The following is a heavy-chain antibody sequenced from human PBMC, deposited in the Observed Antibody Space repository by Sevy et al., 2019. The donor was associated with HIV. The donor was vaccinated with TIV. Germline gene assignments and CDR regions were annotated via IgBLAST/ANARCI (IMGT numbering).Heavy chain of an antibody. D-gene: IGHD5-18*01. CDR3: VRHGRYLVDTAMARAFDY. CDR1: GGSISSSSYY. CDR2: IYYSGST. J-gene: IGHJ4*02. V-gene: IGHV4-39*01. Sequence: SETLSLTCTVSGGSISSSSYYWGWIRQPPGKGLEWIGSIYYSGSTYYNPSLKSRVTISVDTSKNQFSLKLSSVTAADTAVYYCVRHGRYLVDTAMARAFDYWGQGTLVTVSS.